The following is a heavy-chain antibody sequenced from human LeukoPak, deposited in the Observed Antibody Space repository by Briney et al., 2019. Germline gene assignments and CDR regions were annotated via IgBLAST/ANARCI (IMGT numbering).Heavy chain of an antibody. CDR1: GSTFTGYY. CDR2: INPKSGGT. CDR3: AEGLRTTSWIERNWFDP. D-gene: IGHD2-2*01. J-gene: IGHJ5*02. V-gene: IGHV1-2*02. Sequence: ASVKVSCKASGSTFTGYYLHWVRQAPGQGLEWMGGINPKSGGTYYAQKFQGRVTMTRDTSISTAYMELSRLTSDDTAVYYCAEGLRTTSWIERNWFDPWGQGTLVPVSS.